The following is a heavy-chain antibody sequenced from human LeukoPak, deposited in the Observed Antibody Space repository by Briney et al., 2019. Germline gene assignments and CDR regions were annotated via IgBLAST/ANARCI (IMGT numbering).Heavy chain of an antibody. CDR2: ISSSSSTI. D-gene: IGHD2-15*01. Sequence: PGGSLRLSCAASGFTFSSYSMNWVRQAPGKGLEWVSYISSSSSTIYYADSVKGRFTISRDNAKNSLYLQMNSLRAEDTAVYYCARDPTGVVAASSFDYWGQGTLVTVSS. J-gene: IGHJ4*02. CDR1: GFTFSSYS. CDR3: ARDPTGVVAASSFDY. V-gene: IGHV3-48*04.